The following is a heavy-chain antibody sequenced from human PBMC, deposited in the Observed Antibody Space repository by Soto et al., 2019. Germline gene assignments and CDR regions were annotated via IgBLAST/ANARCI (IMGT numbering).Heavy chain of an antibody. D-gene: IGHD3-10*01. V-gene: IGHV1-2*02. Sequence: ASVKVSCKASGYTFSDYYMHWVRQAPGQGLEWMGWINPDSGGTKYTQKFQGRVTMTRETSISTAYMELSGLRSDDKAVYYCTRTVREHNFDYWGQGTLVTVSS. CDR2: INPDSGGT. CDR1: GYTFSDYY. CDR3: TRTVREHNFDY. J-gene: IGHJ4*02.